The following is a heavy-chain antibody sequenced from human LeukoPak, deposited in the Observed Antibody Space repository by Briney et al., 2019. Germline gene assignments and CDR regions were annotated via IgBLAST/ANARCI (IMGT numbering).Heavy chain of an antibody. CDR1: GLIFTKYW. CDR2: IDQDGTER. CDR3: ARLYQYDSNNLYRGGFDY. Sequence: GGSLRLSCAASGLIFTKYWMTWFRQAPGKGLEWVANIDQDGTERYSVDSVKGRFTISRDNAKNSLYLQMNSLRVEDTAVYYCARLYQYDSNNLYRGGFDYWGQGTLVTVSS. J-gene: IGHJ4*02. V-gene: IGHV3-7*01. D-gene: IGHD3-22*01.